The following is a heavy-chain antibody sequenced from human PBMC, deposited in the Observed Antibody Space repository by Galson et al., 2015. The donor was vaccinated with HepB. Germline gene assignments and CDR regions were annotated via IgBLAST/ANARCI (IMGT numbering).Heavy chain of an antibody. J-gene: IGHJ6*02. CDR1: GFTFSSYS. D-gene: IGHD6-19*01. CDR3: ARDRGVAVAGRSPRADYYYYYGMDV. CDR2: ISSSSSYI. V-gene: IGHV3-21*01. Sequence: SLRLSCAASGFTFSSYSMNWVRQAPGKGLEWVSSISSSSSYIYYADSVKGRFTISRDNAKNSLYLQMNSLRAEDTAVYYCARDRGVAVAGRSPRADYYYYYGMDVWGQGTTVTVSS.